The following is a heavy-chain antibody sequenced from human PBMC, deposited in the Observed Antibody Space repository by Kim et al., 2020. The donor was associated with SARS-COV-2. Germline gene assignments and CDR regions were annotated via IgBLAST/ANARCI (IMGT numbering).Heavy chain of an antibody. CDR1: GFTFSSYT. V-gene: IGHV3-21*01. CDR2: FSSSSNYI. CDR3: AFEEVTDAFDS. J-gene: IGHJ4*02. Sequence: GGSLRLSCAVSGFTFSSYTMNWVRHVPGKGLEWVSYFSSSSNYINYADSVKGRLTVPRDNAKNSLYLLMDSLGFEDTAVYYWAFEEVTDAFDSLGQGTL. D-gene: IGHD2-21*02.